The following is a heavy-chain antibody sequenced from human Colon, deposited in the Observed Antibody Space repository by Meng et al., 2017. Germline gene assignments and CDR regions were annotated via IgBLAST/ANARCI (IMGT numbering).Heavy chain of an antibody. V-gene: IGHV3-53*01. CDR2: IYTGGKT. CDR1: GLTVSNNY. J-gene: IGHJ6*02. Sequence: GGSLRLSCAASGLTVSNNYMSWVRQAPGKGLEWVSVIYTGGKTDYADSVKGRFTISRDNSKNTLYLQMSSRRAEDTAVYYCAREDATSSYGMDVWGQGTTDTVTS. D-gene: IGHD6-6*01. CDR3: AREDATSSYGMDV.